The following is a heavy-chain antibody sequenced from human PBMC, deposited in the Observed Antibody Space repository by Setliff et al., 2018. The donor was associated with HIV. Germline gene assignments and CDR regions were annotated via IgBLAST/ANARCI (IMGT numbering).Heavy chain of an antibody. V-gene: IGHV3-21*01. CDR3: ARDKNAEDSSGPGAQDAFDI. D-gene: IGHD6-19*01. CDR1: GFTFSSYS. CDR2: ISSSSSYI. Sequence: PGGSLRLSCAASGFTFSSYSMNWVRQAPGKGLEWVSSISSSSSYIYYADSVKGRFTISRDNTKNSLYLQMNSLRAEDTAVYYCARDKNAEDSSGPGAQDAFDIWGQGTMVTVS. J-gene: IGHJ3*02.